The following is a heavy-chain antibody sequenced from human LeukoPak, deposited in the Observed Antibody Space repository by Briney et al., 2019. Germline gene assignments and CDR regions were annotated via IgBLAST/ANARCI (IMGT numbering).Heavy chain of an antibody. CDR3: ARRVRYGSSWDFDY. D-gene: IGHD6-13*01. Sequence: GESLKISCKGTGYSFTSYWSSWVRQMPGKGLEWMGRIDPSDSYTKYSPSFQGHVTISADKSISTAYLQWSSLQASDTAMYYCARRVRYGSSWDFDYWGQGTLVTVSS. CDR2: IDPSDSYT. V-gene: IGHV5-10-1*01. J-gene: IGHJ4*02. CDR1: GYSFTSYW.